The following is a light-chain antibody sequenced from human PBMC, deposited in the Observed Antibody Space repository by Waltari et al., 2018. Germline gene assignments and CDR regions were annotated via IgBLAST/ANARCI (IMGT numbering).Light chain of an antibody. Sequence: DLQMPQSPSPLSSPVDDSATITCRARQGISNYLAWYQQKPGKVPKLLIYAASTLQSGVPSRFSGSGSGTDFTLTISSLQPEDVATYYCQNYNSVPHTFGGGTKVEIK. J-gene: IGKJ4*01. CDR1: QGISNY. CDR3: QNYNSVPHT. V-gene: IGKV1-27*01. CDR2: AAS.